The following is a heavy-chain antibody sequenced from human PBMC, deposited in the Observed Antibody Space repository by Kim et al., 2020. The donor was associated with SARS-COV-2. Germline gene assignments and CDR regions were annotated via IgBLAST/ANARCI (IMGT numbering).Heavy chain of an antibody. Sequence: VKGRFAISRDNSKNTLYLQMNSLRAEDTAVYYCARGARGWLQGYYYGMDVWGQGTTVTVCS. CDR3: ARGARGWLQGYYYGMDV. D-gene: IGHD5-12*01. J-gene: IGHJ6*02. V-gene: IGHV3-30*07.